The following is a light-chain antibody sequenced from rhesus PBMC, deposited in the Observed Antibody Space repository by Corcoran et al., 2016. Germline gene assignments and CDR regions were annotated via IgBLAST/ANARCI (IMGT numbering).Light chain of an antibody. Sequence: DIQMTQSPSSLSASVGDTVTITCRASQGISSYLAWFQQKPGKAPKPLIYYASNLESGVPSRFSDSVSGTEFTLTLSSLQPEDFTTYYCQQYNSAPVTFGPGTKLDIK. CDR3: QQYNSAPVT. CDR1: QGISSY. CDR2: YAS. V-gene: IGKV1-37*01. J-gene: IGKJ3*01.